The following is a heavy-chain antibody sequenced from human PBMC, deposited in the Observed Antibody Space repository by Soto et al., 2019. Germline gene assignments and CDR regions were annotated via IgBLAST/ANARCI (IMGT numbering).Heavy chain of an antibody. V-gene: IGHV4-59*01. CDR3: ARLIAAFKLSAP. CDR2: IYYSGST. J-gene: IGHJ5*02. CDR1: GGSISSYY. Sequence: SETLSLTCIVSGGSISSYYWSWIRQPPGKGLEWIGYIYYSGSTNYNPSLRSRVTISVDTSKNQFSLKLSSVTAADTAVYYCARLIAAFKLSAPWGQGTLVPVSS. D-gene: IGHD6-25*01.